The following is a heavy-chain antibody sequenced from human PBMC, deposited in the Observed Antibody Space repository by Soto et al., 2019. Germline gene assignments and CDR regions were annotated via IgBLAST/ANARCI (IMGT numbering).Heavy chain of an antibody. J-gene: IGHJ5*02. V-gene: IGHV1-46*01. D-gene: IGHD6-13*01. CDR3: ARDLAAGDL. CDR2: INPMGGST. CDR1: GYTFINYY. Sequence: ASVKVSCKASGYTFINYYIHWVRQAPGQGLEWMAIINPMGGSTNYAQEFQGRVTLTSDTSTSTVYMEMSSLRFEDTALFYCARDLAAGDLWGQGTLVTVSS.